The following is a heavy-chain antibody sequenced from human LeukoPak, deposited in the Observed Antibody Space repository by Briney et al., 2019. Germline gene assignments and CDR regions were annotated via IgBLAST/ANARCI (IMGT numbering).Heavy chain of an antibody. CDR3: ARLLPTSNHFFES. CDR1: GISFSNYG. J-gene: IGHJ4*02. V-gene: IGHV3-33*01. CDR2: IWYDGSKK. Sequence: GGSLRLSCAASGISFSNYGMHWVRHAPGKGMEWVAIIWYDGSKKDYADSVKGRFIISRDNSKNTLYLQMDSLRAEDTAVYYCARLLPTSNHFFESWGQGTLVTVSS. D-gene: IGHD2-8*01.